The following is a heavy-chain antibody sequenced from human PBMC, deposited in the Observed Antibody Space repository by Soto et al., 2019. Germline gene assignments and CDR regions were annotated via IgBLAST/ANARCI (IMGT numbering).Heavy chain of an antibody. CDR1: GGSISSSSYY. CDR3: ARISSSWSYYFDY. CDR2: IYYSGST. D-gene: IGHD6-13*01. Sequence: PSETLSLTCTVSGGSISSSSYYWGWIRQPPGKGLEWIGSIYYSGSTYYNPSLKSRVTISVDTSKNQFSLKLSSVTAADKAVYYCARISSSWSYYFDYWGQGTLVTVSS. V-gene: IGHV4-39*01. J-gene: IGHJ4*02.